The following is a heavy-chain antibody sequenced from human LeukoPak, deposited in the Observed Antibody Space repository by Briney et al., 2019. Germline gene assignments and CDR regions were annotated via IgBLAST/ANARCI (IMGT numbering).Heavy chain of an antibody. CDR3: ARDRGGITMVRGVTAPDY. CDR1: GYTFTGYY. J-gene: IGHJ4*02. Sequence: ASVKVSRKASGYTFTGYYMHWVRQAPGQGLEWMGRINPNSGGTNYAQKFQGRVTMTRDTSISTAYMELSRLRSDDTAVYYCARDRGGITMVRGVTAPDYWGQGTLVTVSS. D-gene: IGHD3-10*01. V-gene: IGHV1-2*06. CDR2: INPNSGGT.